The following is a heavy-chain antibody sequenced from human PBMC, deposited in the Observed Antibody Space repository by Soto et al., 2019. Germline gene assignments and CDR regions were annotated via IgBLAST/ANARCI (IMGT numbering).Heavy chain of an antibody. CDR3: AREDDGMDV. CDR1: GSSMSGCY. J-gene: IGHJ6*02. V-gene: IGHV4-38-2*02. CDR2: IFHSGNS. Sequence: SETLSLTCAVSGSSMSGCYWGWVRQPPGKGLEWIGSIFHSGNSYYNPSLKSRVILSVDTSKNQFSLNLTAAIAADTAVYYCAREDDGMDVWGQGTPVTVSS.